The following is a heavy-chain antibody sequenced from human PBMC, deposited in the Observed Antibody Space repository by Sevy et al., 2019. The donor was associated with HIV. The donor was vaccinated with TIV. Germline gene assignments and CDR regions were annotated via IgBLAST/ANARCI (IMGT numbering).Heavy chain of an antibody. CDR2: ISPHNGDT. CDR3: ARAYCSGGRCYSLAY. D-gene: IGHD2-15*01. J-gene: IGHJ4*02. Sequence: ASVKFSCKASGYLFTSYRITWVRQAPGKRLALVGWISPHNGDTNYAQRVQDRVTMITDTSTTTAYMELRSLTSDDSAVYYCARAYCSGGRCYSLAYWGQGTLVTVSS. CDR1: GYLFTSYR. V-gene: IGHV1-18*01.